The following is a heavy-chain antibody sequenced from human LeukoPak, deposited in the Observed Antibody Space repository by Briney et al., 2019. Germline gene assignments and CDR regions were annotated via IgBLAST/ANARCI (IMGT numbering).Heavy chain of an antibody. CDR3: AKVPLIAAPKHFDY. V-gene: IGHV3-21*01. J-gene: IGHJ4*02. D-gene: IGHD6-13*01. Sequence: GGSLRLSCAASGFTFSGYDMNWVRQAPGKGLEWVSSISGSSSYIYYADSMKGRFTISRDNGKNSLYLQMNSLRAEDTAVYFCAKVPLIAAPKHFDYWGQGTLVTVSS. CDR1: GFTFSGYD. CDR2: ISGSSSYI.